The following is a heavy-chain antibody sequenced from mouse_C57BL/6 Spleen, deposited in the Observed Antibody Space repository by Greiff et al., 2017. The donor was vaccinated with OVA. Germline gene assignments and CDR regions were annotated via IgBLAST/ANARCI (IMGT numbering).Heavy chain of an antibody. CDR1: GYAFSSSW. D-gene: IGHD1-1*01. Sequence: QVQLQPSGPELVKPGASVKISCKASGYAFSSSWMNWVKQRPGKGLEWIGRIYPGDGDPNYNGKFKGKATLTADKSSSTAYMQLSSLTSEDSAVYFCARGHYGSSYAMDYWGQGTSVTVSS. CDR3: ARGHYGSSYAMDY. V-gene: IGHV1-82*01. CDR2: IYPGDGDP. J-gene: IGHJ4*01.